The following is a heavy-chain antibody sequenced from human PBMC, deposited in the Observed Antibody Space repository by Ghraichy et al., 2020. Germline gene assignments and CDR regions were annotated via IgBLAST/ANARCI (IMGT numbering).Heavy chain of an antibody. CDR3: VLRSSFVLADY. D-gene: IGHD1-26*01. CDR2: INPSGGST. V-gene: IGHV1-46*01. J-gene: IGHJ4*02. Sequence: ASVKVSCKASGYTFTSYYMHWVRQAPGQGLEWMGIINPSGGSTSYAQKFQGRVTMTRDTSTSTVYMELSSLRSEDTAVYYCVLRSSFVLADYWGQGTLVTVSS. CDR1: GYTFTSYY.